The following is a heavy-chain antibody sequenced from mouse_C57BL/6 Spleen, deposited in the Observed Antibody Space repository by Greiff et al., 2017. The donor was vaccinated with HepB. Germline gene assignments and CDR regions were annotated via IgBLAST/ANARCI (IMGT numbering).Heavy chain of an antibody. J-gene: IGHJ4*01. D-gene: IGHD1-1*01. V-gene: IGHV1-64*01. CDR3: ARMSYGSRYYYAMDY. Sequence: QVQLQQPGAELVKPGASVKLSCKASGYTFTSYWMHWVKQRPGQGLEWIGMIHPNSGSTNYNEKFKSKSTLTVDKSSSTAYMQLSSRTSEDSAVYYCARMSYGSRYYYAMDYWGQGTSVTVSS. CDR1: GYTFTSYW. CDR2: IHPNSGST.